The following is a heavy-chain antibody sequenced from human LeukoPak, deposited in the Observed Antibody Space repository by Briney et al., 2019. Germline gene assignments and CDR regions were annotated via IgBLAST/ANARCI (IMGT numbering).Heavy chain of an antibody. CDR3: AMSVDTAMAVGGFDY. J-gene: IGHJ4*02. CDR2: INHSGST. Sequence: SETLSLTCAVNGGSFSGYYWSWIRQPPGKGLEWIGEINHSGSTNYNPSLKTRVTISVDTSKNQFSLKLSSVTAADPAVYYCAMSVDTAMAVGGFDYWGQGTLVTVSS. CDR1: GGSFSGYY. D-gene: IGHD5-18*01. V-gene: IGHV4-34*01.